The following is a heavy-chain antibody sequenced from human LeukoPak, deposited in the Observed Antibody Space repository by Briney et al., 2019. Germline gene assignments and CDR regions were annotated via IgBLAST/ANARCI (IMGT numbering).Heavy chain of an antibody. CDR1: GYTFTGYY. V-gene: IGHV1-2*02. CDR3: AREWESMTTVTSFDY. CDR2: INPNSGGT. Sequence: ASVKVSCKASGYTFTGYYMHWVRQAPGQGLEWMGWINPNSGGTNYAQKFQGRVTMTRDTSISTAYMELSRLRSDDTAVYYCAREWESMTTVTSFDYWGQGTLVTVSS. D-gene: IGHD4-11*01. J-gene: IGHJ4*02.